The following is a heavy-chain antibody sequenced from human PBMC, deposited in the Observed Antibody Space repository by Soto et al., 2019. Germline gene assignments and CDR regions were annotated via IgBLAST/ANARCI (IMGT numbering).Heavy chain of an antibody. V-gene: IGHV3-48*03. CDR3: ARDRSLIFAVPPYGMDV. D-gene: IGHD3-3*01. J-gene: IGHJ6*02. CDR1: GFTFSDHE. CDR2: ISASGGTT. Sequence: GGSLRLSCVISGFTFSDHEMNWVRQAPGKGPEWVSRISASGGTTSYADSVKGRFTISRDNARDSLYLHMNNLRAEDTAIYYCARDRSLIFAVPPYGMDVWGQGTTVTVSS.